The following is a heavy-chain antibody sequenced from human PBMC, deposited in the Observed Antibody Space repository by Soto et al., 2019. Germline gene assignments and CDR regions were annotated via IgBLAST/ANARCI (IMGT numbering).Heavy chain of an antibody. CDR1: GFTFSNYG. Sequence: QVQLVESGGGVVQPGRSLRLSCAASGFTFSNYGMHWVRQAPGKGLEWVAVISYDGSNKYYADSVKGRFTISRDNSKNTLYLQMNSLRAEDTAVYYCAKDLSYAALNGFDPWGQGTMVTVSS. CDR3: AKDLSYAALNGFDP. J-gene: IGHJ5*02. D-gene: IGHD6-25*01. V-gene: IGHV3-30*18. CDR2: ISYDGSNK.